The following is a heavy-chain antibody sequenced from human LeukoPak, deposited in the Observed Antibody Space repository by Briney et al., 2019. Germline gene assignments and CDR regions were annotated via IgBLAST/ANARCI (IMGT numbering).Heavy chain of an antibody. CDR2: IYYSGST. J-gene: IGHJ5*02. D-gene: IGHD2-2*01. V-gene: IGHV4-31*03. Sequence: PSETLSPTCTVSGGSISSGGYYWSWIRQHPGKGLEWIGYIYYSGSTYYNPSLKSRVTISVDTSKNQFSLKLSSVTAADTAVYYCARCSTSRVNWFDPWGQGTLVTVSS. CDR1: GGSISSGGYY. CDR3: ARCSTSRVNWFDP.